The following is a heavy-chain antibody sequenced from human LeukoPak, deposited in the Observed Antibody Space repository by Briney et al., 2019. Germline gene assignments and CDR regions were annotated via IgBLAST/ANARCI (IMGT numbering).Heavy chain of an antibody. J-gene: IGHJ4*02. D-gene: IGHD3-10*01. CDR1: GFTFSSYS. V-gene: IGHV3-48*01. CDR3: ARSTRFDGSGSYYNLYYFDY. Sequence: GGSLRLSCAASGFTFSSYSMNWVRQAPGKGLEWVSYISSSSSTIYYADSVKGRFTISRDNAKNSLYLQMNSLRAEDTAVYYCARSTRFDGSGSYYNLYYFDYGGEGTLVTVSS. CDR2: ISSSSSTI.